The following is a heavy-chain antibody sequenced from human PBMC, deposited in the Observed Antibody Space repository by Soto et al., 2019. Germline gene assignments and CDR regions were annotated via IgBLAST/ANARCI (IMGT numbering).Heavy chain of an antibody. CDR2: INSDGSST. J-gene: IGHJ5*02. D-gene: IGHD4-17*01. V-gene: IGHV3-74*01. CDR3: AKDLIDYGHYRTNWFDA. CDR1: GCTFSSYS. Sequence: GGSLRLSCAASGCTFSSYSMSWVRQAPGKGREWVSRINSDGSSTSYSDSVKGRCTISRDNAKNTLYLQLNCLVDEDTAVYYCAKDLIDYGHYRTNWFDAWAQGTQVTVSS.